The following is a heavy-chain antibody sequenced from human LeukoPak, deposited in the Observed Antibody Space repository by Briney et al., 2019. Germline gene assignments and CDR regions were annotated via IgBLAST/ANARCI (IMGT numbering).Heavy chain of an antibody. V-gene: IGHV3-7*01. CDR2: INEGGSDK. J-gene: IGHJ4*02. Sequence: GGSLRLSCAASGFTFSSYWMSWVRQAPGKGLEWVANINEGGSDKYYVDSVKGRFIISRDNAKNSVYLQMNSLRAEDTAIYYCARGPLISAAGISWGQGTLVTVSS. CDR3: ARGPLISAAGIS. D-gene: IGHD6-13*01. CDR1: GFTFSSYW.